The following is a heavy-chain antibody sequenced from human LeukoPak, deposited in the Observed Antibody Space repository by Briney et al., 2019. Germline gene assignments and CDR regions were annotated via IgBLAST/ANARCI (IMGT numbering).Heavy chain of an antibody. CDR3: ARLYSGSYWDY. J-gene: IGHJ4*02. Sequence: GASLQISCEGSGSMFTSYWIDWVRQQPGKGLEWMRVIYPGDSDTRYSPSFRRQVTISADKSISTSYLQWSSLKASDTAMYYCARLYSGSYWDYWGQGTLVTVSS. V-gene: IGHV5-51*01. CDR2: IYPGDSDT. CDR1: GSMFTSYW. D-gene: IGHD1-26*01.